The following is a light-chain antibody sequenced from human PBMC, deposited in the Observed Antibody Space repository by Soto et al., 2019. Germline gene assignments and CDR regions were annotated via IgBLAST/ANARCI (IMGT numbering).Light chain of an antibody. CDR3: QQYNSYSGT. CDR2: RAS. CDR1: QIISSW. J-gene: IGKJ1*01. Sequence: DIQMTQSPSTLSASVGDRVTITCRASQIISSWLAWYQQKPGKAPKLLIYRASTLKSGVPSRFSGSGSGTEFTLTISSLQPDDFATYYCQQYNSYSGTFGQGTKVDI. V-gene: IGKV1-5*03.